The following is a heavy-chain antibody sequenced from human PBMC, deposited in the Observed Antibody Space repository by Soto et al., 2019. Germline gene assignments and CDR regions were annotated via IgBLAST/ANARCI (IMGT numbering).Heavy chain of an antibody. CDR3: ARVVTYSSSWNY. D-gene: IGHD6-13*01. Sequence: GGSLRLSCAASGFTFSSYAMHWVRQAPGKGLEWVTFISYDGSNKYYAYSVKGRFTISRDNSKNTLYLQMNSRRAKDMAMYYFARVVTYSSSWNYLGQGTLVTLSS. CDR2: ISYDGSNK. CDR1: GFTFSSYA. V-gene: IGHV3-30-3*01. J-gene: IGHJ4*02.